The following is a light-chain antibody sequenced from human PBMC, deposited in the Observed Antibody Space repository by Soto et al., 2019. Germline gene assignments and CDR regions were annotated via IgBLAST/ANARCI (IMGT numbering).Light chain of an antibody. V-gene: IGKV3-11*01. CDR2: DAS. CDR3: QQRSNWPTLFT. CDR1: QSVSSY. Sequence: EIVLTQSPATLSLSPGERATLSCRASQSVSSYLAWYQQKPGQAPRLLIYDASNSATGIPASFSGSGSVTDFTHTISSLEPEDFAVYYCQQRSNWPTLFTFGPGTKVDIK. J-gene: IGKJ3*01.